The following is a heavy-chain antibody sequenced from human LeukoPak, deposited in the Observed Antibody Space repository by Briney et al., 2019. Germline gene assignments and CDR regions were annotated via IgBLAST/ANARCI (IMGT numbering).Heavy chain of an antibody. Sequence: SETLSLTCTVSGGSISSSSYYWGWIRQPPGKGLEWIGSIYYSGSTYYNPSLKSRVTISVDTSKNQFSLELSSVTAADTAVYYCARHYGSFDWLGWFDPWGQGTLVTVSS. CDR2: IYYSGST. J-gene: IGHJ5*02. V-gene: IGHV4-39*01. CDR1: GGSISSSSYY. D-gene: IGHD3-9*01. CDR3: ARHYGSFDWLGWFDP.